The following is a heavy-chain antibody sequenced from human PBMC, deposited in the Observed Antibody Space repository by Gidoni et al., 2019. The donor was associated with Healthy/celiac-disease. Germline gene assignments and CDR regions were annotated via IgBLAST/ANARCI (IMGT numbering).Heavy chain of an antibody. CDR2: IYTSGST. Sequence: QVQLQESGPGLVKPSQTLSLTCTVSGGSISRGSYYWSWIRQPAGKGLEWIGRIYTSGSTNYNPSLKSRVTISVDTSKNQFSLKLSSVTAADTAVYYCARGGIAVAGPLDYWGQGTLVTVSS. CDR1: GGSISRGSYY. CDR3: ARGGIAVAGPLDY. J-gene: IGHJ4*02. V-gene: IGHV4-61*02. D-gene: IGHD6-19*01.